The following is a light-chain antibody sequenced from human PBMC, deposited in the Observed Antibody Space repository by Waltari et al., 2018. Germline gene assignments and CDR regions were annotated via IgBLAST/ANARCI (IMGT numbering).Light chain of an antibody. CDR1: QCVLMSPHNKKY. J-gene: IGKJ1*01. CDR3: LHYYNIPRT. CDR2: WAS. V-gene: IGKV4-1*01. Sequence: DIVMTQSPDSLAVSLGERATINCKSSQCVLMSPHNKKYLAWYQQKPGQPPKLLIYWASIRESGVPDRFSGSWSGTDFTLTISSLQAEDVAVYYGLHYYNIPRTFGQGTKVEIK.